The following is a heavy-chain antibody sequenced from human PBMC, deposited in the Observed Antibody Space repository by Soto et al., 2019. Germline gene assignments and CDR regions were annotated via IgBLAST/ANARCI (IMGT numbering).Heavy chain of an antibody. J-gene: IGHJ4*02. Sequence: QVQLMESGGGLVKPGGSLRLSCAASGFTFSDYYMSWIRQAPGKGSECVSYISGSGSVIYHADSVKGRFTISRDNAGNSLHLPMDGLRDDDTAVYYCARDPNRIDYWGQATPVTVSS. CDR1: GFTFSDYY. CDR3: ARDPNRIDY. CDR2: ISGSGSVI. V-gene: IGHV3-11*01.